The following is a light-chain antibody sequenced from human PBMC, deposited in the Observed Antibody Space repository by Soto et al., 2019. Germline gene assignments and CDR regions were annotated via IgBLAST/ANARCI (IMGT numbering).Light chain of an antibody. CDR1: QSVSSSY. CDR2: GAS. J-gene: IGKJ3*01. CDR3: QQYGSSLFT. Sequence: EIVLTQSPGTLSLSPGERATLSCRASQSVSSSYLAWYQQKPGQAPRLLIYGASSRATGIPDRFSGSGSATDFALTISRLEPEDFAVYYWQQYGSSLFTFGPGTKVDIK. V-gene: IGKV3-20*01.